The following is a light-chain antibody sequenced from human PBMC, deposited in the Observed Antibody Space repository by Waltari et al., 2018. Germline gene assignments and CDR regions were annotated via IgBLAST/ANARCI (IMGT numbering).Light chain of an antibody. Sequence: DIHLTQAPSSLSASVGDRVTITHRASQSSSSHLNRYQQKPGKAPKLLIYTATSLQSGVPSRFSGRRSGTGFSLTISSLKPEDFATYYCQQSYSSSTFGQGTKVEIK. J-gene: IGKJ1*01. CDR1: QSSSSH. V-gene: IGKV1-39*01. CDR2: TAT. CDR3: QQSYSSST.